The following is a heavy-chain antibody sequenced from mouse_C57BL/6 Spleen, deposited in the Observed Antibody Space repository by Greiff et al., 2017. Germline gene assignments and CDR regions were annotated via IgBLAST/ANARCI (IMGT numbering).Heavy chain of an antibody. J-gene: IGHJ4*01. V-gene: IGHV1-80*01. Sequence: VQLQQSGAELVKPGASVKISCKASGYAFSSYWMNWVKQRPGKGLEWIGQIYPGDGDTTYNGKFKGKATLTADKSSSTAYMQLSSLTSEDSAVYFCARSGDYGYAMDYWGQGTSVTVSS. CDR2: IYPGDGDT. CDR1: GYAFSSYW. CDR3: ARSGDYGYAMDY. D-gene: IGHD2-4*01.